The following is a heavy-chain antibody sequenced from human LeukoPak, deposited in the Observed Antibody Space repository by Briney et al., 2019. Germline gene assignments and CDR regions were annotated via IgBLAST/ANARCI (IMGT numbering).Heavy chain of an antibody. Sequence: GGSLRLSCAASGFTFSDYYMSWIRQAPGKGLEWVSYISSSGSTIYYADSVKGRFTTSRDNAKNSLYLQMNSLRAEDTAVYYCARGRVAVRSDAFDIWGQGTMVTVSS. J-gene: IGHJ3*02. CDR1: GFTFSDYY. CDR3: ARGRVAVRSDAFDI. CDR2: ISSSGSTI. V-gene: IGHV3-11*04. D-gene: IGHD6-19*01.